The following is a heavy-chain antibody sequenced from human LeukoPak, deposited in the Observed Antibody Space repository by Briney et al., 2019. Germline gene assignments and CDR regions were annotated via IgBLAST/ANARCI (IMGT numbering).Heavy chain of an antibody. CDR3: AKHPSGYYYDHFDY. Sequence: GGSLRLSCEASGFTFSSYWMSWVRQAPGKGLEWVANIKKDGSEKYYVDSVKGRFTISRGNAKNSLYLQMNSLRAEDTAVYYCAKHPSGYYYDHFDYWGQGTLVTVSS. CDR2: IKKDGSEK. CDR1: GFTFSSYW. V-gene: IGHV3-7*03. D-gene: IGHD3-22*01. J-gene: IGHJ4*02.